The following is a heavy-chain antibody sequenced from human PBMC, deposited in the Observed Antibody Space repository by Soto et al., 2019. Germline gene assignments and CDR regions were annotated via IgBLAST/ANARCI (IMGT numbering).Heavy chain of an antibody. CDR3: ARDRGSYGYYYYGMDV. J-gene: IGHJ6*02. Sequence: SETLSLTCSISGGSISSGGYSWSWIRQPPGKGLEWIGYIYHSGSTYYNPSLKSRVTISVDRSKNQFSLKLSSVTAADTAVYYCARDRGSYGYYYYGMDVWGQGTTVTVSS. CDR1: GGSISSGGYS. V-gene: IGHV4-30-2*01. D-gene: IGHD5-18*01. CDR2: IYHSGST.